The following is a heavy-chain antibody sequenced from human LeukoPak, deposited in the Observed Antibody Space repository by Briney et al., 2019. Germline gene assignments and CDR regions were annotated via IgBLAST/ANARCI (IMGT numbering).Heavy chain of an antibody. CDR1: GGSISSGDYY. V-gene: IGHV4-30-4*08. CDR2: IYYSGST. J-gene: IGHJ4*02. Sequence: SETLSLTCTVSGGSISSGDYYWSWIRQPPGKGLEWIGYIYYSGSTYYNPSLKSRVTISVDTSKNQFSLRLSSVTAADTAVYYCARINGAAIFHWGQGTLVTVSS. D-gene: IGHD2-2*01. CDR3: ARINGAAIFH.